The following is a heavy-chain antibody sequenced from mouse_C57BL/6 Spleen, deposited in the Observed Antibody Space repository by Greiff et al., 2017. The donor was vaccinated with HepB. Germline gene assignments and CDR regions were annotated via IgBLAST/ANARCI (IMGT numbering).Heavy chain of an antibody. V-gene: IGHV1-53*01. CDR3: ARGGALYDGYTRGFAY. Sequence: QVQLKQPGTELVKPGASVKLSCKASGYTFTSYWMHWVKQRPGQGLEWIGNINPSNGGTNYNEKFKSKATLTVDKSSSTAYMQLSSLTSEDSAVYDCARGGALYDGYTRGFAYWGQGTLVTVSA. D-gene: IGHD2-3*01. J-gene: IGHJ3*01. CDR2: INPSNGGT. CDR1: GYTFTSYW.